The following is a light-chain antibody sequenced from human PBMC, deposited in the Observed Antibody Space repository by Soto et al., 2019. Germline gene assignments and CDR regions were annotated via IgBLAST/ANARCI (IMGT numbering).Light chain of an antibody. J-gene: IGKJ3*01. V-gene: IGKV3-20*01. CDR2: RTS. CDR1: QSVRSN. Sequence: EIVMTQSPATLSVSPGERATLSCRASQSVRSNLAWYQQKPGQAPRLLMSRTSRRATGIPDRFSGSGSGTDFTLSISRLEPEDFAVYYCQHYGDSAPFTFGPGTKVDI. CDR3: QHYGDSAPFT.